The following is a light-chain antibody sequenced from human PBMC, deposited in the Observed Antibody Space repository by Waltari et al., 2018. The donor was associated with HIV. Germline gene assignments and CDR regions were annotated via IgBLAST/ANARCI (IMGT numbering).Light chain of an antibody. CDR3: QQYFTTPWT. V-gene: IGKV4-1*01. J-gene: IGKJ2*02. CDR1: QSVLYNSNNKNY. Sequence: DIVMSQSPDSLAVSLGERAPINCKSSQSVLYNSNNKNYLAWYQQKPGKPPHLLIYWASTRESGVPGRFSGSGSGTDFTLTISSLQAEDVAVYYCQQYFTTPWTFGQGTKLEIK. CDR2: WAS.